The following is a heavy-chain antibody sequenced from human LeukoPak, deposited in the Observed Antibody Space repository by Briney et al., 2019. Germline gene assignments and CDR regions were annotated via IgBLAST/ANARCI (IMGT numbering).Heavy chain of an antibody. CDR2: FYSSGTT. CDR3: ARGPGVSGLPHYHMDV. V-gene: IGHV4-61*02. Sequence: PSQTLPLTCSVSGGSISSGNYFWSSIRQPAGKGLEWIGRFYSSGTTNYNPSLKSRVTISVDTSNNQFSLKLSSVTAADTAVYYCARGPGVSGLPHYHMDVWGKGTTVTVSS. D-gene: IGHD2-21*01. J-gene: IGHJ6*03. CDR1: GGSISSGNYF.